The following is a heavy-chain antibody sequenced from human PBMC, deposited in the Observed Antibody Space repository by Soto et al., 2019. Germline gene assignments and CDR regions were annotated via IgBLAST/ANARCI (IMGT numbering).Heavy chain of an antibody. J-gene: IGHJ4*02. Sequence: PGGSLRLSCAASGLTFSDYGLSWVRQAPGKGLEWVSSISGSRGSTTYYAGSVKGRFTISRDNSKNTLYLQMNSLRVEDTAVYYCAQDRGCSGSTCYQAYWGPGTLVTVSS. CDR1: GLTFSDYG. CDR3: AQDRGCSGSTCYQAY. D-gene: IGHD2-2*01. V-gene: IGHV3-23*01. CDR2: ISGSRGSTT.